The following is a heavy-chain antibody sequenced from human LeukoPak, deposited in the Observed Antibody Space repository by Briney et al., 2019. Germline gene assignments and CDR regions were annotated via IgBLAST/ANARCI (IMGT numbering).Heavy chain of an antibody. CDR3: ARRGDSSGYSFDY. J-gene: IGHJ4*02. CDR1: GGSFSGYY. CDR2: INHSGST. V-gene: IGHV4-34*01. D-gene: IGHD3-22*01. Sequence: SETLSLTCAVYGGSFSGYYWSWIRQPPGKGLEWIGEINHSGSTNYNPSLKSRVTISVDTSKNQFSLKLSSVTAADTAVYYCARRGDSSGYSFDYWGQGTLVTVSS.